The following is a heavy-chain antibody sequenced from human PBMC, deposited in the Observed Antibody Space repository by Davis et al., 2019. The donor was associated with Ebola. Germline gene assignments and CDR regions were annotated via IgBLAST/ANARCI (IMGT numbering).Heavy chain of an antibody. CDR3: ARVPRSYDFWSGRYSYHGVDV. V-gene: IGHV4-59*01. CDR2: IYYNGIT. J-gene: IGHJ6*02. Sequence: MPSETLSLTCTVSGGSINTYYWSWIRQPPGKGLEWIGHIYYNGITNYKSSLKSRVTISVDTSKNQSSLKLSSVTAADTAVYYCARVPRSYDFWSGRYSYHGVDVWGQGTTVTVS. D-gene: IGHD3-3*01. CDR1: GGSINTYY.